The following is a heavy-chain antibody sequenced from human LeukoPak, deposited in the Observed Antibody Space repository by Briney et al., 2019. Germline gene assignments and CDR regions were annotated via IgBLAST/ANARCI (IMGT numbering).Heavy chain of an antibody. D-gene: IGHD6-19*01. J-gene: IGHJ4*02. Sequence: SVKVSCKASGGTFSSYAISWVRQAPGQGLEWMGGIIPIFGTANYAQKFQGRVTITTDESTSTAYMELSSLRSEDTAVYYSARGNLVRAVAGPNFDYWGQGTLVTVSS. CDR2: IIPIFGTA. V-gene: IGHV1-69*05. CDR3: ARGNLVRAVAGPNFDY. CDR1: GGTFSSYA.